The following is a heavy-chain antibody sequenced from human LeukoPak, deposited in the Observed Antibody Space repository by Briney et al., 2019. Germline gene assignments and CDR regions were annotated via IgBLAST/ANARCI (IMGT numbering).Heavy chain of an antibody. Sequence: ASVKVSCKASGYTFTGYYVHWVRPAPGQGLEWMGWINPDSGGTNYAQKFQGRVTMTRDTSISTAYMELNSLRSDDTAVYYCAKDRGGGSSSGYYYFDYWGQGTLVTVSS. CDR3: AKDRGGGSSSGYYYFDY. CDR2: INPDSGGT. J-gene: IGHJ4*02. V-gene: IGHV1-2*02. CDR1: GYTFTGYY. D-gene: IGHD3-22*01.